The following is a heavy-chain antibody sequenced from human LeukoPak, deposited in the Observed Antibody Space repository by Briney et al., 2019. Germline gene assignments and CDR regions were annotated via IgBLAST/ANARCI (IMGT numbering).Heavy chain of an antibody. J-gene: IGHJ4*02. D-gene: IGHD5-18*01. CDR3: ARVDSLDTAMVTGPYYFDY. CDR2: ISYDGSNK. Sequence: GGSLRLSCAASGFTFSSYAMHWVRQAPGKGLEWVAVISYDGSNKYYADSVKGRFTISRDNSKNTLYLQMNSLRAEDTAVYYCARVDSLDTAMVTGPYYFDYWGQGTLVTVSS. CDR1: GFTFSSYA. V-gene: IGHV3-30-3*01.